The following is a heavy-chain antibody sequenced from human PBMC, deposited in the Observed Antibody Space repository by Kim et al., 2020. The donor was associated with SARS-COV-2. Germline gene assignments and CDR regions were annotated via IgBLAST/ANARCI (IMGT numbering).Heavy chain of an antibody. CDR3: ARTGYTMPCLPTSYSYYFVDF. Sequence: SVKVSCKAAGYTFSNYAINWVRQAPGQGLEWMGWIIPIFGTASYAQKFQGRVTITADESTSTAYMELSGLRSEDTAVYYCARTGYTMPCLPTSYSYYFVDFWGQGTMVTVSS. CDR2: IIPIFGTA. CDR1: GYTFSNYA. D-gene: IGHD3-16*02. J-gene: IGHJ6*02. V-gene: IGHV1-69*13.